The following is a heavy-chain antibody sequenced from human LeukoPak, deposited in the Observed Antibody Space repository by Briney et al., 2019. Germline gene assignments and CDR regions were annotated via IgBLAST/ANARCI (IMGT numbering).Heavy chain of an antibody. D-gene: IGHD6-19*01. CDR3: ARLWLLNLDK. V-gene: IGHV4-4*02. CDR1: GGSISSDNW. CDR2: MYHSGST. Sequence: PSETLSLTCAVSGGSISSDNWWSWVRQPPGKGLEWIGDMYHSGSTKYNPSPKSRVTISVDKSKNQFSLKLSSVTAADTAVYYCARLWLLNLDKWGQGTLVTVSS. J-gene: IGHJ4*02.